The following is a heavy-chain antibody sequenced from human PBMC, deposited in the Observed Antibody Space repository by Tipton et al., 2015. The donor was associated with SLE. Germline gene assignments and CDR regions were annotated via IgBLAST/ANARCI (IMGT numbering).Heavy chain of an antibody. CDR2: ISGSGTTT. D-gene: IGHD3-10*01. CDR1: GFAFTTYA. CDR3: TSFYHASGNYWYYFEY. V-gene: IGHV3-23*01. J-gene: IGHJ4*02. Sequence: SLRLSCAASGFAFTTYAMSWVRQAPGKGLEWVSAISGSGTTTYYADSVKGRFTISRDTSNNTLYLQMNSLRAEDTAVYYCTSFYHASGNYWYYFEYWGQGTLVTVSS.